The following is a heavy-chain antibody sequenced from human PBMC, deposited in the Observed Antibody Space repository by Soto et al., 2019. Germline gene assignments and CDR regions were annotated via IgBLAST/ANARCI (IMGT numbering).Heavy chain of an antibody. CDR1: GGSISSSSYY. Sequence: SSETLSLTCTVSGGSISSSSYYWGWIRQPPGKGLEWIGSIFYSGSTYYNPSLKSRVTISVDTSKNQFSLKLSSVTAADTAVYYCARLEISRRDGYTHYFAYWGQGTLVTVS. CDR3: ARLEISRRDGYTHYFAY. CDR2: IFYSGST. D-gene: IGHD5-12*01. V-gene: IGHV4-39*07. J-gene: IGHJ4*02.